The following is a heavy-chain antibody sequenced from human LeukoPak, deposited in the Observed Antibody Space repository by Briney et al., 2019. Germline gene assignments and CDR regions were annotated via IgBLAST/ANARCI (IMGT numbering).Heavy chain of an antibody. J-gene: IGHJ4*02. V-gene: IGHV1-24*01. CDR1: GYTLTELS. CDR2: FDPEDGET. CDR3: ATRFARIRTDYGGYVRKQIDY. D-gene: IGHD4-17*01. Sequence: ASVKVSCKVSGYTLTELSMHWVRQAPGKGLEWMGGFDPEDGETIYAQKFQGRVTMTEDTSTDTAYMELSSLRSEDTAVYYCATRFARIRTDYGGYVRKQIDYWGQGTLVTVSS.